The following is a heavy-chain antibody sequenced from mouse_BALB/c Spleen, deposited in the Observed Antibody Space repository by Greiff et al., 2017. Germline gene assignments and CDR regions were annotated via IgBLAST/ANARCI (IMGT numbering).Heavy chain of an antibody. CDR3: ARGDLSFDY. J-gene: IGHJ2*01. Sequence: QVQLQQSGPELVRPGVSGKISCKGSGYTFTDYAMHWVKQSHAKSLEWIGVISTYYGNTNYNQKFKGKATMTVDKSSSTAYMELARLTSEDSAIYYCARGDLSFDYWGQGTTLTVSS. V-gene: IGHV1-67*01. CDR2: ISTYYGNT. CDR1: GYTFTDYA.